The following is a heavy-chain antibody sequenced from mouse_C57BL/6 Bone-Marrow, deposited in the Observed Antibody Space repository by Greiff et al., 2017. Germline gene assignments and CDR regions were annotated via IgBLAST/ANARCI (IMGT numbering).Heavy chain of an antibody. CDR3: AREFITTVVATGYYAMDY. J-gene: IGHJ4*01. V-gene: IGHV1-4*01. Sequence: VQLQQSGAELARPGASVKMSCKASGYTFTSYTMHWVKQRPGQGLEWIGYINPSSGYTKYNQKFKDKATLTADKSSSTAYMQLSSLTSEDSAVYYCAREFITTVVATGYYAMDYWGQGTSVTVSS. CDR2: INPSSGYT. CDR1: GYTFTSYT. D-gene: IGHD1-1*01.